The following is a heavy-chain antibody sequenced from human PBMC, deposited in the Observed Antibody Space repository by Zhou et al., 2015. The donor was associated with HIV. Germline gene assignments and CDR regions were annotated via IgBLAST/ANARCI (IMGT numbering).Heavy chain of an antibody. D-gene: IGHD5-18*01. J-gene: IGHJ3*02. CDR3: ARGGLVGGRGYSYGYPAFDI. CDR2: IIPILGIA. V-gene: IGHV1-69*02. CDR1: GGTFSSYT. Sequence: QVQLVQSGAEVKKPGSSVKVSCKASGGTFSSYTISWVRQAPGQGLEWMGRIIPILGIANYAQKFQGRVTITADKSTSTAYMELSSLRSEDTAVYYCARGGLVGGRGYSYGYPAFDIWGPRDNGHRLF.